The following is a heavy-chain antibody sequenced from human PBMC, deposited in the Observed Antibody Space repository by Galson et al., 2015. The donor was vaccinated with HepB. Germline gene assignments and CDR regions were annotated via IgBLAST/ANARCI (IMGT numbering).Heavy chain of an antibody. J-gene: IGHJ2*01. CDR3: ARSAEIHIVVVAAIPYWYFDL. Sequence: SVKVSCKASGYTFTGYYMHWVRQAPGQGLEWMGWINPNSGGTNYAQKFHGRVTMTRDTSINTAYLGLTRLRSDDTAVYYCARSAEIHIVVVAAIPYWYFDLWGRGTLVTVSS. D-gene: IGHD2-21*02. CDR1: GYTFTGYY. V-gene: IGHV1-2*02. CDR2: INPNSGGT.